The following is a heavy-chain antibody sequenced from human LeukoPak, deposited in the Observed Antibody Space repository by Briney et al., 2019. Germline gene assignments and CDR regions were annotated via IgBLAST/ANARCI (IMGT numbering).Heavy chain of an antibody. Sequence: ASVKVSCKASGYTFTSYYMHWVRQAPGQGLEWMGIINPSGGSTSYAQKFQGRVTMTTDTSTSTAYMELRSLRSDDTAVYYCARDRYYYDSSGYLGPDYWGQGTLVTVSS. CDR2: INPSGGST. CDR3: ARDRYYYDSSGYLGPDY. CDR1: GYTFTSYY. V-gene: IGHV1-46*01. J-gene: IGHJ4*02. D-gene: IGHD3-22*01.